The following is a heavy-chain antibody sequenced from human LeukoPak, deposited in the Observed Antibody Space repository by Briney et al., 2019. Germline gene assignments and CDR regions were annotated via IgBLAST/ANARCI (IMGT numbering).Heavy chain of an antibody. V-gene: IGHV4-34*01. Sequence: SETLSLTCAVSDESFSGYYWNWIRQPPGTGLEWIGEINYSGSTQYHPSLKSRVSMSVDKSKKQVSLKLSSVTVADTAVYYCAREGRGGHNFDYWGQGTLAIVSS. J-gene: IGHJ4*02. CDR2: INYSGST. D-gene: IGHD2-15*01. CDR1: DESFSGYY. CDR3: AREGRGGHNFDY.